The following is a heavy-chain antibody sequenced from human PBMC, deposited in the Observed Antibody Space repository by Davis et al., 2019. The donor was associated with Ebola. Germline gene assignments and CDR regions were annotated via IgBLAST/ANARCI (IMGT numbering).Heavy chain of an antibody. D-gene: IGHD2-2*01. V-gene: IGHV4-59*01. CDR2: IYYSESS. CDR1: GGSISSYY. Sequence: SETLSLTCTVSGGSISSYYWSWIRQPPGKGLEWIGYIYYSESSNYNPSLKSRVTISVDTSKNHFSLKLSSVTAADTAVYYCAREGKYRDESRTFDYWGQGTLVTVSS. J-gene: IGHJ4*02. CDR3: AREGKYRDESRTFDY.